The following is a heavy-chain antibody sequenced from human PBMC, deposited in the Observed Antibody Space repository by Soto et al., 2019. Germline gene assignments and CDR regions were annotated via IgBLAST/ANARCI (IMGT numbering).Heavy chain of an antibody. V-gene: IGHV4-31*03. J-gene: IGHJ3*02. CDR1: GGSISSGGYY. CDR2: IYYSGST. CDR3: VSRTRPYGDYGAFDI. D-gene: IGHD4-17*01. Sequence: SETLSLTCTVSGGSISSGGYYWSWIRQHPGKGLEWIGYIYYSGSTYYNPSLKSRVTISVDTSKNQFSLKLSSVTAADTAVYYCVSRTRPYGDYGAFDIWGQGTMVTVSS.